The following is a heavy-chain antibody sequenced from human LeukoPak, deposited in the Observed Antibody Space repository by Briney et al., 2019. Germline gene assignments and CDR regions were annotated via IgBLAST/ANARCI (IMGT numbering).Heavy chain of an antibody. CDR3: ARDGDGHNYGLIDS. CDR2: ISARNGNR. V-gene: IGHV1-18*01. CDR1: GYSFSSCG. Sequence: ASVKVSCKTSGYSFSSCGFSWVRQAPGQGLEWMAWISARNGNRNFAQKFQDRVLLTTDTSTNTAYMELRSLKSDDTAVYYCARDGDGHNYGLIDSWGQGTLVSVSS. J-gene: IGHJ5*01. D-gene: IGHD5-24*01.